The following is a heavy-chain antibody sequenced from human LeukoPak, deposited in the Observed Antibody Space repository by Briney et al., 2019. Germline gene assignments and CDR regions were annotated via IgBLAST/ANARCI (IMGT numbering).Heavy chain of an antibody. Sequence: GGSLRLSCAASGFTVSSNYMSWFRQAPGKGLEWVSIIYSGGTTYYADSVKGRFTISRDNSKNTLYLQMNSLRAEDTAVYYCARGYCSSTSCYFFDYWGQGTLVTVSS. CDR1: GFTVSSNY. V-gene: IGHV3-53*01. CDR3: ARGYCSSTSCYFFDY. CDR2: IYSGGTT. D-gene: IGHD2-2*01. J-gene: IGHJ4*02.